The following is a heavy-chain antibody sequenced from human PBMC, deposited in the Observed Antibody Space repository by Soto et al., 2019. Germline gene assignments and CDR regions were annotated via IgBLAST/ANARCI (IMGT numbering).Heavy chain of an antibody. J-gene: IGHJ6*02. V-gene: IGHV4-59*11. CDR3: ASDRRDAYGMDV. CDR1: GGSISSHY. Sequence: SETLSLTCTVSGGSISSHYWSWVRQAPGKGLEWIGHIYYRGSTTYNPSLRSRSTISVDTSNNQFSLKLNSVTTADTAVYYCASDRRDAYGMDVWGQGTKVTVSS. CDR2: IYYRGST.